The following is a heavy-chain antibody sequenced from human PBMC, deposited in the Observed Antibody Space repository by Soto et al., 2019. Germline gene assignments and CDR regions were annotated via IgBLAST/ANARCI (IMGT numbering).Heavy chain of an antibody. Sequence: SETLSLTCTVSYGSISGYYWSWIRQAPGKGLEWIGYTHYSGSTTYNPSLKSRVTISVDTSKNLFSLKLSSVTAADTAVYYCARTARGYGSVDYWGQGTPVTVSS. J-gene: IGHJ4*02. D-gene: IGHD4-17*01. CDR1: YGSISGYY. CDR2: THYSGST. V-gene: IGHV4-59*01. CDR3: ARTARGYGSVDY.